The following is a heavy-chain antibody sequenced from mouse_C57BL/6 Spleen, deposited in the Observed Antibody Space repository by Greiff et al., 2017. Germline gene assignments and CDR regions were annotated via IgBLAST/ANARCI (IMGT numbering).Heavy chain of an antibody. CDR2: IYPGDGDT. J-gene: IGHJ2*01. CDR1: GYAFSSSW. D-gene: IGHD2-3*01. Sequence: QVQLKESGPELVKPGASVKISCKASGYAFSSSWMNWVKQRPGKGLVWIGRIYPGDGDTNYNGKFKGKATLTADKSSSTTYMQLSSLTSEDSAVYFCARYDDYYFDYWGQGTTLTVSS. V-gene: IGHV1-82*01. CDR3: ARYDDYYFDY.